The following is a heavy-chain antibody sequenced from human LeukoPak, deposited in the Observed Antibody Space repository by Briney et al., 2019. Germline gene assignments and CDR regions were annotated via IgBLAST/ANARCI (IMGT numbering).Heavy chain of an antibody. CDR2: IKQDGSEK. CDR1: GSTFSSYW. CDR3: ARASPVDY. J-gene: IGHJ4*02. Sequence: PGGSLRLSCAASGSTFSSYWMSWVRQAPGKGLEWVANIKQDGSEKYYVDSVKGRFTISRDNAKNSLYLQMNSLRAEDTAVYYCARASPVDYWGQGTLVTVSS. V-gene: IGHV3-7*01.